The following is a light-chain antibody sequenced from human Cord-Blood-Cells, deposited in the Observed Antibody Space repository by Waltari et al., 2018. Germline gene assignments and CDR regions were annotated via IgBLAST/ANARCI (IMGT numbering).Light chain of an antibody. V-gene: IGLV2-14*01. CDR3: SSYTSSSTLV. CDR2: DVS. Sequence: QSALTQPASVSGSPGQSITISCPGTSSDVGGYNYVSWYQQHPGKAPKLIIYDVSNRPSGVSNRFSGSKSGNTASLTIPGLQAEDEADYYCSSYTSSSTLVFGGGTKLTVL. CDR1: SSDVGGYNY. J-gene: IGLJ2*01.